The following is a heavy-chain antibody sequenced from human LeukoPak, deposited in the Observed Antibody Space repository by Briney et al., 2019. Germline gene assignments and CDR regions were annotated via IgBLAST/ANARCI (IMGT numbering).Heavy chain of an antibody. CDR2: INPNSGGT. CDR1: GYTFTGYY. CDR3: ARGYCSGGSCYYSTLDGAFDI. J-gene: IGHJ3*02. D-gene: IGHD2-15*01. Sequence: ASVKVSCKASGYTFTGYYMHWVRQAPGQGLEWMGWINPNSGGTNYAQKFQGRVTMTRDTSISTAYMELSRLRSDDTAVYYCARGYCSGGSCYYSTLDGAFDIWGQGTMVTVSS. V-gene: IGHV1-2*02.